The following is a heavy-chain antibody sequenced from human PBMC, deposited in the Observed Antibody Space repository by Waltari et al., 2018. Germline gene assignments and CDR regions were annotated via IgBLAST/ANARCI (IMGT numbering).Heavy chain of an antibody. D-gene: IGHD3-3*01. CDR3: ARVKGVWGGYYGGRRTTNWFDP. CDR1: GYTLTGYY. CDR2: LNPNCCGP. V-gene: IGHV1-2*02. Sequence: QEQLVQSGGQVNKTAGSVTGYCKASGYTLTGYYMHRGRRHAGQGLEWMGWLNPNCCGPNYAQQFQVSVTMTRNTSISTAYMELSRLRSDDTAVYYFARVKGVWGGYYGGRRTTNWFDPWGQGTLVTVSS. J-gene: IGHJ5*02.